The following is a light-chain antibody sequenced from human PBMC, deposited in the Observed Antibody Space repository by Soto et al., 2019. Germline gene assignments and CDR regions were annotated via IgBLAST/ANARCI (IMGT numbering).Light chain of an antibody. J-gene: IGLJ1*01. CDR2: DDN. Sequence: QSVLTQPPSVSAAPGQKVTISCSGSSSNIGGNSVSWYQQLPGTAPKLRIYDDNKRPSGIPDRFSGSKSGTSATLRITGSQIGEEADYYCGSWDSSLSAYVFGTGTKVTVL. V-gene: IGLV1-51*01. CDR3: GSWDSSLSAYV. CDR1: SSNIGGNS.